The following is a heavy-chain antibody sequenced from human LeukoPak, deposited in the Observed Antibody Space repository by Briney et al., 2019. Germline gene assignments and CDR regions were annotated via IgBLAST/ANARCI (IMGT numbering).Heavy chain of an antibody. Sequence: SETLSLTCTVSGGSISSGDYYWSWIRQPPGKGLEWIGYIYYSGSTYYNPSLKSRVTISVDTSKNQFSLKLSSVTAADTAVYYCARSFGPRYQLLFDYWGQGTLVTVSS. CDR2: IYYSGST. D-gene: IGHD2-2*01. CDR3: ARSFGPRYQLLFDY. V-gene: IGHV4-30-4*08. J-gene: IGHJ4*02. CDR1: GGSISSGDYY.